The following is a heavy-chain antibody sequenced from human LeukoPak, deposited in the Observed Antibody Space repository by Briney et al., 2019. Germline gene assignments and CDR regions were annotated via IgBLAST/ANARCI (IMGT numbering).Heavy chain of an antibody. CDR3: AKRGETSGYSSYYLDY. CDR2: ISGSADIT. Sequence: GGSLRLSCAASGFTFRRYAMSWVRQAPGKGPEWVSGISGSADITYYADSVKGRFTVSRDNSKNTLYLQMNSLRAEDTAIYYCAKRGETSGYSSYYLDYWGQGTLVTVSS. D-gene: IGHD3-22*01. J-gene: IGHJ4*02. CDR1: GFTFRRYA. V-gene: IGHV3-23*01.